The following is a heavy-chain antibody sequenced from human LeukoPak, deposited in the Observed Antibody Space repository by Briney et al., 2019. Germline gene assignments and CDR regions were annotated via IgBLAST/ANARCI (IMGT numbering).Heavy chain of an antibody. V-gene: IGHV1-2*02. Sequence: GASVKVSCKASGYTFTGYYMHWVRQAPGQGLEWMGWINPNSGGTNYAQKFQGRVTMTRDTSISTAYMELSRLRSDDTAVYYCARDNSVGAYAWWFDPWGQGTLVTVSS. D-gene: IGHD1-26*01. CDR1: GYTFTGYY. J-gene: IGHJ5*02. CDR2: INPNSGGT. CDR3: ARDNSVGAYAWWFDP.